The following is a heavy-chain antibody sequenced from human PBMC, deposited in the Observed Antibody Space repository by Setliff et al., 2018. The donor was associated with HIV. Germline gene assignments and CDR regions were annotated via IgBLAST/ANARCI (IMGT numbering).Heavy chain of an antibody. CDR3: AAAEGQGPWYFFDN. CDR2: IYYNGNT. V-gene: IGHV4-39*01. Sequence: SETLSLTCSVSGASISSPIYYWGWIRQAPGKGLEWIGNIYYNGNTNYKPSLGRRLTISVDTSKNQFSLSPSSVTATDTALYFCAAAEGQGPWYFFDNWGQGTQVTVSS. CDR1: GASISSPIYY. J-gene: IGHJ4*02. D-gene: IGHD6-13*01.